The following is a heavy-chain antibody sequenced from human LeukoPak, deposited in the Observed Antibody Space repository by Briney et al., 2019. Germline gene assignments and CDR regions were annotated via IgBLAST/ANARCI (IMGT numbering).Heavy chain of an antibody. CDR2: ISPSVGTT. V-gene: IGHV1-46*04. Sequence: GASVKVSCKASGYTFTSYYMHWVRQAPGQGLEWMGIISPSVGTTTYAQKLEDRVTMTRDTSTITVYMELRSLRSEDTAVYYCARIGDYGSGSEGFDPWGQGTLVTVSS. CDR3: ARIGDYGSGSEGFDP. D-gene: IGHD3-10*01. CDR1: GYTFTSYY. J-gene: IGHJ5*02.